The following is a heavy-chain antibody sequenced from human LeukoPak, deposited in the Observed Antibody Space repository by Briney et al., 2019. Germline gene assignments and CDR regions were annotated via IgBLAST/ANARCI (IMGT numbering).Heavy chain of an antibody. CDR1: GYSMSSGYY. CDR3: ARDAIQLWLGMDV. V-gene: IGHV4-61*02. J-gene: IGHJ6*04. CDR2: IYTSGST. Sequence: TLSLTCTVSGYSMSSGYYWSWIRQPAGKGLEWIGRIYTSGSTNYNPSLKSRVTISVGTSKNQFSLKLSSVTAADTAVYYCARDAIQLWLGMDVWGKGTTVTISS. D-gene: IGHD5-18*01.